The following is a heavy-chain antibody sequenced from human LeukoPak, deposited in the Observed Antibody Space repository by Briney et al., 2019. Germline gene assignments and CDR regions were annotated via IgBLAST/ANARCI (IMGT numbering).Heavy chain of an antibody. D-gene: IGHD5-24*01. Sequence: SETLSLTCAVYGGPFSDYYWSWIRQPPGKGLEWIGKINHSGSTNYSPSLKSRVTMSIDTSKNQFSLKLNSMTAADTAVYYCARGEGARDGYNYEGPFYFDYWGQGTLVTVSS. CDR3: ARGEGARDGYNYEGPFYFDY. V-gene: IGHV4-34*01. CDR1: GGPFSDYY. CDR2: INHSGST. J-gene: IGHJ4*02.